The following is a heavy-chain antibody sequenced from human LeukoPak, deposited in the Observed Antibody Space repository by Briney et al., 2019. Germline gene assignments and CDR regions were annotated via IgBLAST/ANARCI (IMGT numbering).Heavy chain of an antibody. CDR2: IKSDGSST. D-gene: IGHD2-8*02. V-gene: IGHV3-74*01. J-gene: IGHJ3*02. Sequence: GGSLRLSCAASGFTFSSYWMYWVRQAPGKGLVWVSRIKSDGSSTNYADSVKGRFTISRDNAKNTLYLQMNSLRAEDTAVYYCARESTGDAFDIWGQGTMVTVSS. CDR1: GFTFSSYW. CDR3: ARESTGDAFDI.